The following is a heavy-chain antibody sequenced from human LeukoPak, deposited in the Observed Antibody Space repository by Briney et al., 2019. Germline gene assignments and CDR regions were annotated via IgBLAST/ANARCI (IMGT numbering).Heavy chain of an antibody. Sequence: GGSLRLSCSTSGFTFSNFVMQWVRQTPAKGLEYVSVISTDGSQYYPDSVKGRFAIFRDNSKNTLYLQMNSLRPADTAIYYCAKNDGNIWQPHSWGQGTLVTVSS. J-gene: IGHJ4*02. V-gene: IGHV3-64D*06. CDR2: ISTDGSQ. CDR1: GFTFSNFV. CDR3: AKNDGNIWQPHS.